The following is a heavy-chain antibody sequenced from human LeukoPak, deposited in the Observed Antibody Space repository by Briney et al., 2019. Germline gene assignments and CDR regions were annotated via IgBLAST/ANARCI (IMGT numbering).Heavy chain of an antibody. Sequence: SDTLSLTCSVSGVSINHYYWSWIRQPAGKGLEWIGRIHSTGATDYNPSLKSRLTMSVDTSRNEFSVKLNSVTVADTAFYYCARGLEVGAGRPLDYWGQGTLVTVSS. J-gene: IGHJ4*02. CDR3: ARGLEVGAGRPLDY. CDR1: GVSINHYY. CDR2: IHSTGAT. D-gene: IGHD1-1*01. V-gene: IGHV4-4*07.